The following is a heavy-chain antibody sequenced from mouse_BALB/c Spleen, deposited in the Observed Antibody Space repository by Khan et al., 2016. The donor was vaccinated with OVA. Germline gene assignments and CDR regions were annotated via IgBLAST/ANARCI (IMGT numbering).Heavy chain of an antibody. Sequence: VHVKQSGTVLARPGASVKMSCKASGYSFTSYLIHWVKQRPGQGLEWIGDIYPGNSDTRYNQKFKDQATLTSGTSASPAYMELSSLTNEDSAVYYWTRGGFSSFAYWGQGTLVTVSA. CDR1: GYSFTSYL. CDR3: TRGGFSSFAY. V-gene: IGHV1-5*01. D-gene: IGHD1-3*01. J-gene: IGHJ3*01. CDR2: IYPGNSDT.